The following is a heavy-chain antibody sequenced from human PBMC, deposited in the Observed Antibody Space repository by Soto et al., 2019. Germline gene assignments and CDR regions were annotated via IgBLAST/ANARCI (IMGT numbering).Heavy chain of an antibody. Sequence: SETLSLTCSVSGVSVTSYHWSWIRQFPGKGLEWIAYTAHTGNTNYNPSLKSRVIISLDTSKNQVSLQLTSVTAADTAVYYCARGTVARSSSSHDRGDYWGQGTLVTVSS. D-gene: IGHD6-6*01. CDR3: ARGTVARSSSSHDRGDY. V-gene: IGHV4-59*02. CDR1: GVSVTSYH. J-gene: IGHJ4*02. CDR2: TAHTGNT.